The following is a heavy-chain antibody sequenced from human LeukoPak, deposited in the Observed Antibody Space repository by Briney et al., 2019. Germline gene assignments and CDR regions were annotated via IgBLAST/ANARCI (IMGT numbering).Heavy chain of an antibody. CDR3: AKDNRWGLVDY. CDR2: ISGSGSTA. D-gene: IGHD2-21*02. V-gene: IGHV3-23*01. J-gene: IGHJ4*02. CDR1: GFTFSSYS. Sequence: SGGSLRLSCAASGFTFSSYSMNWVRQAPGKGLEWVSVISGSGSTAYFADSVRGRFTISRDNSKNTLYLQMNSLRAEDTAIYYCAKDNRWGLVDYWGQGTLVTVSS.